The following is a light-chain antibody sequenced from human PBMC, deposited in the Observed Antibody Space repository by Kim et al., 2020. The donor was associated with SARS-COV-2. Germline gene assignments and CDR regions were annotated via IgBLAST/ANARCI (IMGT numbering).Light chain of an antibody. CDR2: LNSDGSH. CDR3: QTWGTGIHVV. V-gene: IGLV4-69*01. J-gene: IGLJ2*01. CDR1: RGNSSYA. Sequence: SVKLTCTLSRGNSSYAIAWHQQQPEKGPRYLMKLNSDGSHSKGDGIPDRFSGSSSGAERYLTISSLQSEDEADYYCQTWGTGIHVVFGGGTQLTVL.